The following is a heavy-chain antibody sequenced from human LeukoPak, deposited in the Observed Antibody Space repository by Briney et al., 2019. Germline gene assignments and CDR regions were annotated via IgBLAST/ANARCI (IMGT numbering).Heavy chain of an antibody. V-gene: IGHV3-74*01. D-gene: IGHD3-22*01. Sequence: GGSLRLSCAASGFTFSSYWMYWVRQAPGKGLVWVSRINSDGSSTSYADSVKGRFTISRDNAKNTLYLQMNSLRAEDTAVYYCARAPYYYDSSGYLDYWGQGTLVTVSS. CDR2: INSDGSST. CDR3: ARAPYYYDSSGYLDY. J-gene: IGHJ4*02. CDR1: GFTFSSYW.